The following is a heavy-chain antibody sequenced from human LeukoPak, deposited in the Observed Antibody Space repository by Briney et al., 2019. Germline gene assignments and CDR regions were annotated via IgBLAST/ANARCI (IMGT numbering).Heavy chain of an antibody. Sequence: ASVKVPCKASGYTFTGYYMHWVRQAPGQGLEWMGIINPSGGSTSYAQKFQGRVTMTRDTSTSTVYMELSRLRSDDTAVYYCARGGHYYDSSGYYHGAFDIWGQGTMVTVSS. D-gene: IGHD3-22*01. V-gene: IGHV1-46*01. CDR3: ARGGHYYDSSGYYHGAFDI. CDR2: INPSGGST. CDR1: GYTFTGYY. J-gene: IGHJ3*02.